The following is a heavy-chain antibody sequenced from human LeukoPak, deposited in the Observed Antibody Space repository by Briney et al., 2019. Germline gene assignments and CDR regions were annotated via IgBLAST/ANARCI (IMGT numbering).Heavy chain of an antibody. CDR2: ISYDGSIK. Sequence: GGSLRLSCAASGFTFSSYWMSWVRQAPGKGLEWVTVISYDGSIKYYADSVKGRFTISRDISKNTLYLQMNSLRAEDTAVYYCARKPDAFDLWGQGTMVTVSS. J-gene: IGHJ3*01. V-gene: IGHV3-30-3*01. CDR1: GFTFSSYW. CDR3: ARKPDAFDL.